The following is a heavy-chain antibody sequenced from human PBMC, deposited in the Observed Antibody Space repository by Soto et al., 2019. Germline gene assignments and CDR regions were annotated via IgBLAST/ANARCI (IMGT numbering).Heavy chain of an antibody. D-gene: IGHD3-22*01. CDR1: GGTFSSYA. V-gene: IGHV1-69*12. CDR2: IIPIFGTA. J-gene: IGHJ4*02. Sequence: QVQLVQSGAEVKKPGSSVKVSCKASGGTFSSYAISWVRQAPGQGLEWMGGIIPIFGTANYAQKFQGRVTITADESTSTAYRELSSLRSEDTAVYYCARDMYYYDSSGYYPFDYWGQGTLVTVSS. CDR3: ARDMYYYDSSGYYPFDY.